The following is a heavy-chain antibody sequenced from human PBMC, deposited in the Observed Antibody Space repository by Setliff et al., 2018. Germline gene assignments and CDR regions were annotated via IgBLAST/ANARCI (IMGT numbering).Heavy chain of an antibody. CDR2: IFYNGMA. CDR1: GASIRNNYY. J-gene: IGHJ4*02. V-gene: IGHV4-39*07. CDR3: ARTGTYRYFDY. D-gene: IGHD1-1*01. Sequence: PSETLSLTCAVSGASIRNNYYWGWIRQSPGTGLEWIGSIFYNGMAYYNPSLKSRVTISIDTSKDQFSLKLISMTAADTAVYYCARTGTYRYFDYWGQGTRVTVSS.